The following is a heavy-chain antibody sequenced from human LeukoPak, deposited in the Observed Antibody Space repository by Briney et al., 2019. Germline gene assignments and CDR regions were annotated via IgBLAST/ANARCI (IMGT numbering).Heavy chain of an antibody. J-gene: IGHJ4*02. CDR2: IYYSGST. CDR1: GGSISSYY. CDR3: ARDVEGYDILTGYYPDYFDY. V-gene: IGHV4-59*01. D-gene: IGHD3-9*01. Sequence: PSETLSLTCTVSGGSISSYYWSWIRQPPRKGLEWIGYIYYSGSTNYNPSLKSRVTISVDTSRNQFSLKLSSVTAADTAVYYCARDVEGYDILTGYYPDYFDYWGQGTLVTVSS.